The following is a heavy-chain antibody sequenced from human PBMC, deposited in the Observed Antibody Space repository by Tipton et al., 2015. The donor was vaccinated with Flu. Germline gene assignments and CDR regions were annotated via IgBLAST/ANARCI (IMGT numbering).Heavy chain of an antibody. Sequence: LRLSCTVSGDSISSGGFYWSWDRQPAGKGLEWIGRIYSSGITKYNPSLKSRVTISIDTSKHQFSLKVTSVTAADTAVYYCARGGYDFGPHAWFDPWGQGRLVTVSS. CDR1: GDSISSGGFY. D-gene: IGHD2/OR15-2a*01. V-gene: IGHV4-61*02. CDR3: ARGGYDFGPHAWFDP. CDR2: IYSSGIT. J-gene: IGHJ5*02.